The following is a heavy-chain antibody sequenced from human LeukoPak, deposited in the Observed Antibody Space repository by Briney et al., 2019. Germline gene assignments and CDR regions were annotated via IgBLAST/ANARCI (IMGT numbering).Heavy chain of an antibody. V-gene: IGHV1-69*13. D-gene: IGHD4-23*01. Sequence: SVKVSCKASGGTFSSYAISWVRQAPGQGLEWMEGIIPIFGTANYAQKFQGRVTITADESTSTAYMELSSLRSEDTAVYYCARDRSYGGNSYYYYYYYMDVWGKGTTVTVSS. CDR2: IIPIFGTA. CDR1: GGTFSSYA. CDR3: ARDRSYGGNSYYYYYYYMDV. J-gene: IGHJ6*03.